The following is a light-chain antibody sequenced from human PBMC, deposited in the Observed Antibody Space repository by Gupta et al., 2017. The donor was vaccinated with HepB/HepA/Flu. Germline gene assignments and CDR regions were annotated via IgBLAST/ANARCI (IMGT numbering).Light chain of an antibody. V-gene: IGKV3-15*01. J-gene: IGKJ2*01. CDR2: GAS. Sequence: EIVMTQSPATLSIFPGERATLSCRASQSVSSNLAWYQQKPGQAPRLLIYGASNRATGIPARFRGSGSGTEFTLTISSLQSEDFAVYYCQQYDNWPPYTFGQGTKVEIK. CDR1: QSVSSN. CDR3: QQYDNWPPYT.